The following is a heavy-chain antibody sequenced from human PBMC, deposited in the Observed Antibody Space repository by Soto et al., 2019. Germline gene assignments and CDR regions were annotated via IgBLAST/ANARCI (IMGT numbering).Heavy chain of an antibody. J-gene: IGHJ6*03. CDR1: GFTFSNAW. CDR2: IKSKTDGGTT. D-gene: IGHD4-4*01. CDR3: TTDPSLYSNYEGEYYYYYYYMDV. Sequence: EVQLVESGGGLVKPGGSLRLSCAASGFTFSNAWMSWVRQAPGKGLEWVGRIKSKTDGGTTDYAAPVKGRFTISRDDSKNTLYLQMNSLKTEDTAVYYCTTDPSLYSNYEGEYYYYYYYMDVWGKGTTVTVSS. V-gene: IGHV3-15*01.